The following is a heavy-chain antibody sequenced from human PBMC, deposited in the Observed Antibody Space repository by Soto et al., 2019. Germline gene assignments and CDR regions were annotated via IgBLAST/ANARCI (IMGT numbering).Heavy chain of an antibody. CDR1: GFTFSSYG. Sequence: PGGSLRLSCAGSGFTFSSYGMHWVRQAPGKGLEWVAVISYDGSNKYYADSVKGRFTISRDNSKNTLYLQMNSLRAEDTAVYYCAEEATMSTFDYWGQGTLVTVSS. CDR3: AEEATMSTFDY. J-gene: IGHJ4*02. D-gene: IGHD5-12*01. CDR2: ISYDGSNK. V-gene: IGHV3-30*18.